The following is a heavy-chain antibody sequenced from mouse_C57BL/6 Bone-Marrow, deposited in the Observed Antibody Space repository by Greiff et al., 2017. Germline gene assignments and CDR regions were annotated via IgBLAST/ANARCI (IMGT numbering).Heavy chain of an antibody. V-gene: IGHV5-6*01. CDR2: ISSGGSYT. CDR1: GFTFSSYG. J-gene: IGHJ4*01. Sequence: EVKLMESGGDLVKPGGSLKLSCAASGFTFSSYGMSWVRQTPDKRLEWVATISSGGSYTYYPDSVKGRFTISRDNAKNTLYLQMSSLKSEDTAMYYCARQGYDMDYWGQGTSVTVSS. CDR3: ARQGYDMDY.